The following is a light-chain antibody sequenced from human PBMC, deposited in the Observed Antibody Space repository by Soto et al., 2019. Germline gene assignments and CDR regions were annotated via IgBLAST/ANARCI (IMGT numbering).Light chain of an antibody. J-gene: IGKJ1*01. V-gene: IGKV3-15*01. CDR1: QSVSSN. CDR2: GAS. CDR3: HHYET. Sequence: EIVMTQSPATLSVSPGERATFSCRASQSVSSNLAWYQQKPGQAPRLLIYGASIRATGIPDRFSGSGSGTEFTLTISRLEPEDFTVYYCHHYETFGQGTKVDIK.